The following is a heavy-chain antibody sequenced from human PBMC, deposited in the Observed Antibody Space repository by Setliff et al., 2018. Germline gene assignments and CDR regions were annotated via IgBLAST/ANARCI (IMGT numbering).Heavy chain of an antibody. CDR2: IYYRGII. V-gene: IGHV4-59*08. D-gene: IGHD3-10*01. CDR3: ARGGGYGSGGSFHNAPFDY. Sequence: SETLSLTCTVSGGSISSYYWSWIRQPPGKGLEWIGYIYYRGIINYNPYLNSRTTISIDTSKTQFSLILSSVTAADTALYYCARGGGYGSGGSFHNAPFDYWGQGMLVTVSS. J-gene: IGHJ4*02. CDR1: GGSISSYY.